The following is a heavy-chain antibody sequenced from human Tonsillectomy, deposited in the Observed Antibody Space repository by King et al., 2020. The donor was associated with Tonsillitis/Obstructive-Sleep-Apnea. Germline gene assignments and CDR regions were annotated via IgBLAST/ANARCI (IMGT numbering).Heavy chain of an antibody. Sequence: VQLVESGGGLVQPGGSLRLSCAASGFTFSSYWMSWVRQAPGKGLEWVANIKQDGSEKYYVDSVKGRFTISRDNAKNSLYLQMNSLRAEDTAVYYCARGGLSLGELSLWRPSTPKYNWFDPWGQGTLVTVSS. CDR1: GFTFSSYW. J-gene: IGHJ5*02. CDR3: ARGGLSLGELSLWRPSTPKYNWFDP. CDR2: IKQDGSEK. D-gene: IGHD3-16*02. V-gene: IGHV3-7*04.